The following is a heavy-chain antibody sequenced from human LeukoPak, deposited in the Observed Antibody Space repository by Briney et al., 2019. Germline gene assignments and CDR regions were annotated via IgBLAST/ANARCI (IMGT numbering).Heavy chain of an antibody. V-gene: IGHV1-2*02. Sequence: ASVTVSCKASGYTFTDYYMHWVRQAPGQGPEWMGWISPKSGGTNYAQKFQGRVTMTRDTSISTAYMELSSLRSDDTAVFYCAARDPRIGSFTWGQGTLVTVSS. CDR1: GYTFTDYY. CDR3: AARDPRIGSFT. J-gene: IGHJ5*02. CDR2: ISPKSGGT. D-gene: IGHD1-26*01.